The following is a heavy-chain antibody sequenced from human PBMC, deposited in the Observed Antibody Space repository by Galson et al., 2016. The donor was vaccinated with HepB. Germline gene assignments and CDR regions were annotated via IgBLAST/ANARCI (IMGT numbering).Heavy chain of an antibody. Sequence: SLRLSCAASGFIFSTYAMSWVRQAPGKGLEWVSHISGSGGNSYNTDSVKGRSTSSRDNSKNTLYLEMNSLRAEDTAVYYCARGRRGDFGGVGGFDIWGQGTMVTVSS. CDR1: GFIFSTYA. CDR3: ARGRRGDFGGVGGFDI. V-gene: IGHV3-23*01. D-gene: IGHD4-17*01. J-gene: IGHJ3*02. CDR2: ISGSGGNS.